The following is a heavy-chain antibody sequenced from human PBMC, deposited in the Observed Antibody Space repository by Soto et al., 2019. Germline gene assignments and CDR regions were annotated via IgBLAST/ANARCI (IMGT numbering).Heavy chain of an antibody. V-gene: IGHV4-34*01. CDR1: GGSFSGYY. CDR3: ARNYYDSSGYYRD. D-gene: IGHD3-22*01. J-gene: IGHJ4*02. Sequence: PSETLSLTCAVYGGSFSGYYWSWIRQPPGKGPEWIGEINHSGSTNYNPSLKSRVTISVDTSKNQFSLKLSSVTAADTAVYYCARNYYDSSGYYRDWGQGTLVTVSS. CDR2: INHSGST.